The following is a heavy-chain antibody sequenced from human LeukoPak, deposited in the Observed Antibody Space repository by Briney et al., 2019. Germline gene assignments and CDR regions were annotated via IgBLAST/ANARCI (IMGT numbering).Heavy chain of an antibody. Sequence: SETLSLTCTVSGGSISSSSYYWGWIRQPPGKGLEYIGSIYSRGDTYYNPSLKGRVTISIDTSKKQFSLKLSSVIAADTAVYYCAGEPRIAAAGRNWFDPWGQGTLVTVSS. D-gene: IGHD6-13*01. V-gene: IGHV4-39*07. CDR3: AGEPRIAAAGRNWFDP. J-gene: IGHJ5*02. CDR1: GGSISSSSYY. CDR2: IYSRGDT.